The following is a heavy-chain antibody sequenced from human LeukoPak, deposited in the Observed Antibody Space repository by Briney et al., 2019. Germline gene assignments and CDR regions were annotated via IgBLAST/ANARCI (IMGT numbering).Heavy chain of an antibody. CDR2: ISSSSYI. CDR1: GFTFSSYS. CDR3: ARVPEQRHWNFDY. D-gene: IGHD6-25*01. J-gene: IGHJ4*02. V-gene: IGHV3-21*01. Sequence: WGSLRLSCAASGFTFSSYSMNWVRQAPGKGLEWVSSISSSSYIYYADSVKGRFTISRDNAKNSLYLQMNSLRAEDTAVYYCARVPEQRHWNFDYWGQGTLVTVSS.